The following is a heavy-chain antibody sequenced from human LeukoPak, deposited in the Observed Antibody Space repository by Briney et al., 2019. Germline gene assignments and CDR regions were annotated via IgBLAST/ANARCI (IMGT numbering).Heavy chain of an antibody. J-gene: IGHJ3*02. Sequence: GGSLRLSCAASGFTFSDYYMSWIRQAPGKGLEWVSYISSSGSTIYYAESVKGRFTISRDNAKNSLYLQMNSLRAEDTAVYYCARAITFHVDAFDIWGQGTMVTVSS. CDR3: ARAITFHVDAFDI. D-gene: IGHD3-16*01. CDR2: ISSSGSTI. CDR1: GFTFSDYY. V-gene: IGHV3-11*01.